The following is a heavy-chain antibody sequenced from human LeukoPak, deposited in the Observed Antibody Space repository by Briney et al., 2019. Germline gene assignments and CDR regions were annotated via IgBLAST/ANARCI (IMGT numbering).Heavy chain of an antibody. V-gene: IGHV3-48*03. CDR2: ISSSGSTI. D-gene: IGHD2-2*01. J-gene: IGHJ4*02. CDR1: GFTFTSYE. CDR3: ARRYCSSTSCTLDY. Sequence: GGSLRLSCAASGFTFTSYEMNWVRQAPGKGLEWVSYISSSGSTIYYADSVKGRFTISRDNAKNSLYLQMNSRRAEDTAAYYCARRYCSSTSCTLDYWGQGTLVTVSS.